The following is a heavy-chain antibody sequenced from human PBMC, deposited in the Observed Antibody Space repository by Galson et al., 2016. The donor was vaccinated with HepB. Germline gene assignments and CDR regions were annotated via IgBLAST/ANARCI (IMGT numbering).Heavy chain of an antibody. Sequence: SLRLSCAVSGSTISGSWMYWVRQAPGKGLAWVANINPDGSGKNYVDSVKGRFTISRDDAKNSLYLQMDSLRAEDTAVYYCARGAFLGGQGTLVTVSP. CDR1: GSTISGSW. CDR2: INPDGSGK. J-gene: IGHJ4*02. CDR3: ARGAFL. V-gene: IGHV3-7*01. D-gene: IGHD2/OR15-2a*01.